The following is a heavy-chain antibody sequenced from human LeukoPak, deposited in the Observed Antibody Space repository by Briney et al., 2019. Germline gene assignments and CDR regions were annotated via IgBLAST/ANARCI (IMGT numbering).Heavy chain of an antibody. V-gene: IGHV3-11*04. J-gene: IGHJ4*02. CDR2: ISSSGSTI. CDR1: GFTFSDYY. CDR3: ARPTSYAYDYDTSGFYGGFDY. D-gene: IGHD3-22*01. Sequence: PGGSLRLSCAASGFTFSDYYMSWIRQAPGKGLEWVSYISSSGSTIYYADSVKGRFSISRDNFKNTLFLHMNSLRPEDTAVYYCARPTSYAYDYDTSGFYGGFDYWGQGTLVTVSS.